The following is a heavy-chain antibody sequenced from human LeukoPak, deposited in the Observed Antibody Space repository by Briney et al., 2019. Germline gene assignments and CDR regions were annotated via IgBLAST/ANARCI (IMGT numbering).Heavy chain of an antibody. Sequence: PSETLSLTCTVSGYSISDGCYRGWIRQPPGRGLERIGSIYHSGSTYYNPSLTSRVTMSVDTSKNQFSLKLSSVTAADTAVYYCARVGMTSIADAFDIWGQGTMVSVSS. J-gene: IGHJ3*02. CDR1: GYSISDGCY. V-gene: IGHV4-38-2*02. CDR3: ARVGMTSIADAFDI. D-gene: IGHD2-21*02. CDR2: IYHSGST.